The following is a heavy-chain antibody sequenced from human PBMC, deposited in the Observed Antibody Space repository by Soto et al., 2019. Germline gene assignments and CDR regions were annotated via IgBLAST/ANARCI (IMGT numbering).Heavy chain of an antibody. D-gene: IGHD2-15*01. J-gene: IGHJ4*02. CDR2: IRYDGSNI. V-gene: IGHV3-30*02. CDR1: GVIFNGFC. Sequence: GGALRLSCAASGVIFNGFCMHWVRQAPGKGLEWVAVIRYDGSNIYYADSVKGRFTISRDNAKSSLYLQMNSLRADDTAVYYCARGGDCSGGSCFPPSAYWGQGTLVTVSS. CDR3: ARGGDCSGGSCFPPSAY.